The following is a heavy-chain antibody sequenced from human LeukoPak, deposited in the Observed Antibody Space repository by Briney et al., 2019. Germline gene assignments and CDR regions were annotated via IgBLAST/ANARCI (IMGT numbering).Heavy chain of an antibody. Sequence: QPGGSLSLSCAPSGFTVSTKYISWVRQAPGKGLEWVSVIYSGGSTYYADSVKGRFTISRDNGKNSVDLQMSSLRAEDTAVYYCTRGVHTAVVTPLFEPWGQGTLVTVSS. D-gene: IGHD4-23*01. V-gene: IGHV3-53*01. J-gene: IGHJ4*02. CDR1: GFTVSTKY. CDR3: TRGVHTAVVTPLFEP. CDR2: IYSGGST.